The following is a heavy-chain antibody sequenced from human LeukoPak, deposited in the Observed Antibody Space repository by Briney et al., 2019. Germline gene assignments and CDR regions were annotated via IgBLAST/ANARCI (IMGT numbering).Heavy chain of an antibody. CDR2: IYYSGST. D-gene: IGHD1-26*01. CDR1: GDSIKSYY. CDR3: ARTGSPYSGSYLNWFDP. Sequence: SETLSLTCTVSGDSIKSYYWNWIRQPPGKGLEWIGYIYYSGSTNYNPSLKSRVTMSVDTSKNQFSLKLSSVTAADTAEYYCARTGSPYSGSYLNWFDPWRQGTLVTVSS. V-gene: IGHV4-59*01. J-gene: IGHJ5*02.